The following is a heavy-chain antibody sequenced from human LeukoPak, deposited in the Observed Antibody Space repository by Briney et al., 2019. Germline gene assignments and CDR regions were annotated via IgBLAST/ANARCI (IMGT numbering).Heavy chain of an antibody. Sequence: GGSLRLSCAASGFTFSSYWMHWVRQAPGKGLVWVSRINSDGSSTSYADSVKGRFTISRDNAKNTLYLQMNSLRAEDTAVYYCARAGDQYYYYYYGMDVWGQGTTVTVSS. J-gene: IGHJ6*02. CDR1: GFTFSSYW. CDR3: ARAGDQYYYYYYGMDV. D-gene: IGHD2-2*01. V-gene: IGHV3-74*01. CDR2: INSDGSST.